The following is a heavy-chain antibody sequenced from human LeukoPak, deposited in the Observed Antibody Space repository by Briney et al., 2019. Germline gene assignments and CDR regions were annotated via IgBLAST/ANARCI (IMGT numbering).Heavy chain of an antibody. CDR3: ARLPSGYDILTGYLDV. CDR1: GGSFSGYY. Sequence: SETLSLTCAVYGGSFSGYYWSWIRQPPGKGLGWIGEINHSGSTNYNPSLKSRVTISVDTSKNHYSLKLSSVTAADTAVYYCARLPSGYDILTGYLDVWGKGTTVTISS. J-gene: IGHJ6*04. CDR2: INHSGST. V-gene: IGHV4-34*01. D-gene: IGHD3-9*01.